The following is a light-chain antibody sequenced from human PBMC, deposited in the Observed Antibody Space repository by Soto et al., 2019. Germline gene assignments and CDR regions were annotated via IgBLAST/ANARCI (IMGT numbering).Light chain of an antibody. CDR1: QSISSNY. V-gene: IGKV3-20*01. CDR3: PHDDSRM. J-gene: IGKJ1*01. Sequence: EIVLTQSPGTLSVSPWERATLSCRASQSISSNYLAWYQQKPGQAPSLLIYVASYRATGIPERLSGSGSGKDFTLTSSRLKPEDTAIYYCPHDDSRMLGQGTKVEIQ. CDR2: VAS.